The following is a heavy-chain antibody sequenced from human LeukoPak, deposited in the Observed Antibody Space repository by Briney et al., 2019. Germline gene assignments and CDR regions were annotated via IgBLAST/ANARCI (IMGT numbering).Heavy chain of an antibody. D-gene: IGHD3-10*01. J-gene: IGHJ6*03. CDR1: GFTFRSYS. CDR3: AKKSGGGYYYYYMDV. CDR2: ITGSGITT. V-gene: IGHV3-23*01. Sequence: PGGSLRLSCAASGFTFRSYSMNWVRQAPGKGLEWVSAITGSGITTYYADSAKGRFTISRDNSKNTLYLQMNSLRAEDTAVYYCAKKSGGGYYYYYMDVWGKGTTVTISS.